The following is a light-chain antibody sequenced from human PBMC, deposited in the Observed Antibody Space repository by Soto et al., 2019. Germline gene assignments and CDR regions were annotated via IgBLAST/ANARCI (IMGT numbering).Light chain of an antibody. J-gene: IGLJ1*01. CDR1: SSDVGGYNY. Sequence: QSVLTQPASVSGSPGQSITISCTGTSSDVGGYNYVSWYQQHPGKAPKLMIYEVSNRPSGVSNRFSGSKSGNTASLTISGLQGEDEGDYYCSSYTSSNTLGVFGTGTKLTVL. CDR2: EVS. CDR3: SSYTSSNTLGV. V-gene: IGLV2-14*01.